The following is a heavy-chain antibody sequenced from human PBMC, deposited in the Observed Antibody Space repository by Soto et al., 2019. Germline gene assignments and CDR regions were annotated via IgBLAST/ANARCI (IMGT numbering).Heavy chain of an antibody. CDR3: ARATPFTYYYDSSGYYFDY. CDR2: IGAYNGNT. D-gene: IGHD3-22*01. CDR1: GYTFTSYG. Sequence: ASVKVSCKASGYTFTSYGISWVRQAPGQGLEWMGWIGAYNGNTNYAQKLQGRVTMTTDTSTSTAYMELRSLRSDDTAVYYCARATPFTYYYDSSGYYFDYRGQGTLVTVSS. V-gene: IGHV1-18*04. J-gene: IGHJ4*02.